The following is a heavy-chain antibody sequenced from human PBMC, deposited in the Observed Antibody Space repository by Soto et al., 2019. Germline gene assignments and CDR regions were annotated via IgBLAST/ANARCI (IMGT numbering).Heavy chain of an antibody. CDR3: ARDTNIPANATRDGR. J-gene: IGHJ4*02. V-gene: IGHV1-2*02. CDR2: INPNSGGT. D-gene: IGHD2-2*01. CDR1: GHTFTDYF. Sequence: VEMVQSGAEVKKPGASVRVSCKASGHTFTDYFIHWVRQAPGQGREWMGWINPNSGGTNYAQKFQGRVTMTRDTSITTADLDLSRLRSDDTATYYCARDTNIPANATRDGRWCQGTLGTVSS.